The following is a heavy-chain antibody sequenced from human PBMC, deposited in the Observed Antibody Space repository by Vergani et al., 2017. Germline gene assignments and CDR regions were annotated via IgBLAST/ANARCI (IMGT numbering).Heavy chain of an antibody. CDR2: ISYTGST. Sequence: QVQLQESGPGLVKPSQTLSLTCIVSGGSINSGGYFWSWIRQHPGKGLEWVGYISYTGSTTYNPSLKSRVIVSVDTTKNQFSLKLTSVTAATTVIYYCARAPVACKCFDPWGQGTLVTVSS. J-gene: IGHJ5*02. V-gene: IGHV4-31*02. D-gene: IGHD2-21*01. CDR3: ARAPVACKCFDP. CDR1: GGSINSGGYF.